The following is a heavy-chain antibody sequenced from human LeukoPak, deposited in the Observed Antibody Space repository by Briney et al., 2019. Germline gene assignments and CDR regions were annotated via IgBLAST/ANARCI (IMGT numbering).Heavy chain of an antibody. Sequence: PGGSLRLSCAASGFTVRSNYMSWVRQAPGKGLEWVSVIYSGGSTFYADSVKGRFTLSRDNSKNTVYLQMNSLRAEDTAVFYCWRSVSEQWLISGAFDTWGQGTMVTVSS. CDR3: WRSVSEQWLISGAFDT. V-gene: IGHV3-53*01. D-gene: IGHD6-19*01. CDR2: IYSGGST. CDR1: GFTVRSNY. J-gene: IGHJ3*02.